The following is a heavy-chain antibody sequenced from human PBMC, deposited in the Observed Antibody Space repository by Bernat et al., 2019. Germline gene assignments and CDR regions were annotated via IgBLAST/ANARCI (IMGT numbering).Heavy chain of an antibody. D-gene: IGHD3-10*01. CDR2: IWYDGSNK. J-gene: IGHJ3*02. CDR1: GFTFSSYG. Sequence: QVQLVESGGGVVQPGRSLRLSCAASGFTFSSYGMHWVRQAPGKGLEWVAVIWYDGSNKYYADSVKGRFNISRDNSKKQLYLPMNSLRAEDTAVYYCERDRDGILLWFREASDAFDIWGQGTMVTVSS. V-gene: IGHV3-33*01. CDR3: ERDRDGILLWFREASDAFDI.